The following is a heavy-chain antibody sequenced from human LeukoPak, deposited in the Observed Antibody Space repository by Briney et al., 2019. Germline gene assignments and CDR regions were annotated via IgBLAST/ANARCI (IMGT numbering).Heavy chain of an antibody. Sequence: SETLSLTCTVSGGSISSYYWSWIRQPPGKGLEWIGYIYYSGSTNYNPSLKRRVTISVDTSKKQFSLKLISVTAADTAVYYCARLSGIAPPHRYFYYSGPGTLVTVSS. V-gene: IGHV4-59*01. CDR3: ARLSGIAPPHRYFYY. CDR2: IYYSGST. D-gene: IGHD6-13*01. J-gene: IGHJ4*01. CDR1: GGSISSYY.